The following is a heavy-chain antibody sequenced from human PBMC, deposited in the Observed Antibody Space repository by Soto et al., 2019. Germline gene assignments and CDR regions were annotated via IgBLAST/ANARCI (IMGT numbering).Heavy chain of an antibody. Sequence: GASVKVSCKASRGTFSSYAISWVRQAPGQGLEWMGGIIPIFGTANYAQKFQGRVTITADESTSTAYMELSSLRSEDTAVYYCARPANYYDSSGYLDYYFDYWGQGTLVTVSS. V-gene: IGHV1-69*13. CDR3: ARPANYYDSSGYLDYYFDY. J-gene: IGHJ4*02. CDR2: IIPIFGTA. CDR1: RGTFSSYA. D-gene: IGHD3-22*01.